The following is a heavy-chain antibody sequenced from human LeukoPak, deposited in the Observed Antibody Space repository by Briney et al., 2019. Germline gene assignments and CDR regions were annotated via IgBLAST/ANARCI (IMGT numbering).Heavy chain of an antibody. Sequence: GESLKISCKGSGYSFTSYWIGWVRPMPGKGLEWMGIIYPGDSDTRYSPSFQGQVTISADKSISTAYLQWSSLKASDTAMYYCARGAVYYGSGSYPLYYFDYWGQGTLVTVSS. CDR3: ARGAVYYGSGSYPLYYFDY. V-gene: IGHV5-51*01. CDR2: IYPGDSDT. J-gene: IGHJ4*02. CDR1: GYSFTSYW. D-gene: IGHD3-10*01.